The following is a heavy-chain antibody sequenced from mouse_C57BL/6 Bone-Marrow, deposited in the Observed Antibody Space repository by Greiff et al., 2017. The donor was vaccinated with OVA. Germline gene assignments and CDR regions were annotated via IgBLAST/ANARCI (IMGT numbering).Heavy chain of an antibody. J-gene: IGHJ2*01. CDR3: PSITTVVAKDY. D-gene: IGHD1-1*01. V-gene: IGHV6-6*01. Sequence: EVQGVESGGGLVQPGGSMKLSCAASGFTFSDAWMDWVRQSPEKGLEWVAEIRNKANNHATYYAESVKGRFTISRDDSKSSVYLQMNSLRAEDTGIYYCPSITTVVAKDYWGQGTTLTVSS. CDR1: GFTFSDAW. CDR2: IRNKANNHAT.